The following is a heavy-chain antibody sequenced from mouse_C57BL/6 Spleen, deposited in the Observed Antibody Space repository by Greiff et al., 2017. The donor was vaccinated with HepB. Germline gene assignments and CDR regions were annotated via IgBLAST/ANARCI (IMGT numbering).Heavy chain of an antibody. Sequence: EVQLQQSGPELVKPGASVKIPCKASGYTFTDYNMDWVKQSHGKSLEWIGDINPNNGGTIYNQKFKGKATLTVDKSSSTAYMELRSLTSADTAVYYCARHGGTLYAMDYWGQGTSVTVSS. CDR2: INPNNGGT. V-gene: IGHV1-18*01. CDR3: ARHGGTLYAMDY. J-gene: IGHJ4*01. CDR1: GYTFTDYN. D-gene: IGHD3-3*01.